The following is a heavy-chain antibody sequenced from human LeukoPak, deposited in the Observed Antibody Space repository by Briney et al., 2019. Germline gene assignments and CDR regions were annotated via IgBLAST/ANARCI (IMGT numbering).Heavy chain of an antibody. CDR3: ARDFHCGGACSADY. D-gene: IGHD2-21*02. Sequence: SETLSLTCTVSAGSTSSHYCSWIRHPPGKGLGWIGYISHIGSTNYSPSLKSRVIISVDTSKNQFSLRLSSVTAADTAVYYCARDFHCGGACSADYWGQGTLVTVSS. CDR2: ISHIGST. CDR1: AGSTSSHY. J-gene: IGHJ4*02. V-gene: IGHV4-59*11.